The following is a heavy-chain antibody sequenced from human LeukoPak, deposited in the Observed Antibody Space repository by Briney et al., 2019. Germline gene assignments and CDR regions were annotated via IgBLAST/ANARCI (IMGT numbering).Heavy chain of an antibody. V-gene: IGHV1-2*06. D-gene: IGHD2-15*01. CDR1: GYTFTGYY. Sequence: ASVKVSCKASGYTFTGYYMHWVRQAPGQGLEWMGRINPNSGGTNYAQKFQGRVTMTRDTSISTAYMELSRLRSDDTAVYYCATDLRFIGYCSGGSCWIYWGQGTLVTVSS. J-gene: IGHJ4*02. CDR2: INPNSGGT. CDR3: ATDLRFIGYCSGGSCWIY.